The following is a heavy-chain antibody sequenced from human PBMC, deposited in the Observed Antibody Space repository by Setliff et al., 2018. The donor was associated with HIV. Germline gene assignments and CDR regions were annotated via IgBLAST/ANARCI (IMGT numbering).Heavy chain of an antibody. Sequence: SVKVSCKASGGTFSSYAISWVRQAPGQGLEWMGGIIPIFGTANYAQKFQGRVTITTDESTSTAYVELSSLRSEDTAVYYCALGYNARKVPYYYYYYMDVWGKGTTVTVS. V-gene: IGHV1-69*05. CDR1: GGTFSSYA. J-gene: IGHJ6*03. CDR3: ALGYNARKVPYYYYYYMDV. CDR2: IIPIFGTA. D-gene: IGHD5-12*01.